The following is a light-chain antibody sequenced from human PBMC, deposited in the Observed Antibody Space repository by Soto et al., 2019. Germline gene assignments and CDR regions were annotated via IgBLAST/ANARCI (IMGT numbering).Light chain of an antibody. CDR1: QSISSW. CDR3: QQYNSYLT. J-gene: IGKJ1*01. V-gene: IGKV1-5*03. CDR2: KAS. Sequence: DLQMTQSPSTLSASVGARVTITCRASQSISSWLAWYQQKPGKAPKLLIYKASTLESGVPSRFSGSGSGTEFTLTISSLQPDDFATYYCQQYNSYLTFGQGTKVDIK.